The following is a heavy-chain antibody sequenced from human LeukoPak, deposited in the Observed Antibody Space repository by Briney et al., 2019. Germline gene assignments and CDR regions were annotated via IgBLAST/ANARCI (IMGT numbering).Heavy chain of an antibody. J-gene: IGHJ5*02. CDR1: GGTFSSYA. CDR2: IIPIFGTA. CDR3: ARGSVVVPAARHQYNWFDP. V-gene: IGHV1-69*13. Sequence: ASVKVSCKASGGTFSSYAISWVRQAPGQGLEWTGGIIPIFGTANYAQKFQGRVTITADESTSTAYMELSSLRSEDTAVYYCARGSVVVPAARHQYNWFDPWGQGTLVTVSS. D-gene: IGHD2-2*01.